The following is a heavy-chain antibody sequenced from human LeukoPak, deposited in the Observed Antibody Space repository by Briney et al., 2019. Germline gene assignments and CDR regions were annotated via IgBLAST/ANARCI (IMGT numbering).Heavy chain of an antibody. Sequence: SETLSLTCAVSGYSITSGYYWGWIRQSPGKELEWIGSIHHSGNTYYNPSLKSRVTISVDTSKNQFFLKLSSVTAADTAMYYCARAMSYSQHFFDYWGLGTLVTVSS. CDR2: IHHSGNT. CDR1: GYSITSGYY. J-gene: IGHJ4*02. D-gene: IGHD2-15*01. CDR3: ARAMSYSQHFFDY. V-gene: IGHV4-38-2*01.